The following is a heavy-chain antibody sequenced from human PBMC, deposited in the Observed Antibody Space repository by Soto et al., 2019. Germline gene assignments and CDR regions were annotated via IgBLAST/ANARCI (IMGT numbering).Heavy chain of an antibody. J-gene: IGHJ4*02. CDR2: IYYSGST. CDR1: GGSISSYY. D-gene: IGHD1-26*01. CDR3: ARAVNGSPALFDY. Sequence: PSETLSLTCTVSGGSISSYYWSWIRQPPGKGLEWIGYIYYSGSTNYNPSLKSRVTISVDTSKNQFSLKLSSVTAADTAVYYCARAVNGSPALFDYWGQGTLVTVS. V-gene: IGHV4-59*01.